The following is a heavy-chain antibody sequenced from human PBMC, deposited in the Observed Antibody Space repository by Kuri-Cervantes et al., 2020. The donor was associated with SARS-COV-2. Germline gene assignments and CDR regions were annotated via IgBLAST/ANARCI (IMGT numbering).Heavy chain of an antibody. CDR1: GGSISGSGYY. Sequence: GSLRLSCTVSGGSISGSGYYWAWIRQPPGKGLEWIGHIHYRETTYYNPSLKSRATISVDTSKNQFSLKLSSVTAADTAVYYCARHPALRYFDWTYYYYGMDVWGQGTTVTVSS. J-gene: IGHJ6*02. CDR3: ARHPALRYFDWTYYYYGMDV. V-gene: IGHV4-39*01. D-gene: IGHD3-9*01. CDR2: IHYRETT.